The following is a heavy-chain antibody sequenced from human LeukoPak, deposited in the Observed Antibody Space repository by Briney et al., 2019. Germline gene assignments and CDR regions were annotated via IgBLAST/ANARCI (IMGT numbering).Heavy chain of an antibody. CDR2: MNPNSGNT. J-gene: IGHJ4*02. CDR1: GYTSTSYY. V-gene: IGHV1-8*03. CDR3: ARGGILYSAPLDY. D-gene: IGHD2-15*01. Sequence: ASVKVSCKASGYTSTSYYMHWVRQATGQGLEWMGWMNPNSGNTGYAQKFQGRVTITRNTSISTAYMELSSLRSEDTAVYYCARGGILYSAPLDYWGQGTLVTVSS.